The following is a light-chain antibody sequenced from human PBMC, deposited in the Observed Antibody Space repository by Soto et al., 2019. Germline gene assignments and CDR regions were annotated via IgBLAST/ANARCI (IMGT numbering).Light chain of an antibody. CDR3: QQYYGSPGIT. J-gene: IGKJ5*01. CDR1: QSVSSN. CDR2: GAS. Sequence: EIVMTQSPVTLSVSPGERATLSCRASQSVSSNLAWYQQKPGQAPRLLIYGASTRATGIPARFSGSGSGTEFTPTISRLEPEDFAVYYCQQYYGSPGITFGQGTRLEI. V-gene: IGKV3-15*01.